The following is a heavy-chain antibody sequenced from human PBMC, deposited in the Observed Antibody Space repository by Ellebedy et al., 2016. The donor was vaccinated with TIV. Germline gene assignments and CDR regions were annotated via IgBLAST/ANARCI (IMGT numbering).Heavy chain of an antibody. V-gene: IGHV4-31*03. D-gene: IGHD5-18*01. CDR2: IYYSGST. J-gene: IGHJ6*03. CDR3: ARGWAAKTVMSNYYYYYYMDV. CDR1: GGSISSGGYY. Sequence: SETLSLXXTVSGGSISSGGYYWSWIRQHPGKGLEWIGYIYYSGSTYYNPSLKSRVTISVDTSKNQFSLKLSSVTAADTAVYYCARGWAAKTVMSNYYYYYYMDVWGKGTTVTVSS.